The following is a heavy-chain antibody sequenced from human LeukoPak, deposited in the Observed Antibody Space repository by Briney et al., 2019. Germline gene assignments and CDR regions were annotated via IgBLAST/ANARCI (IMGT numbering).Heavy chain of an antibody. V-gene: IGHV4-59*08. CDR1: GGSISSYY. CDR3: ASTGYDSSET. CDR2: IYYSGST. J-gene: IGHJ5*02. Sequence: SETLSLTCTVSGGSISSYYWSWIRQPPGKGLGWIGYIYYSGSTNYNPSLKSRVTISVDTSKNQFSLKLSSVTAAGTAVYYCASTGYDSSETWGQGTLVTVSS. D-gene: IGHD3-22*01.